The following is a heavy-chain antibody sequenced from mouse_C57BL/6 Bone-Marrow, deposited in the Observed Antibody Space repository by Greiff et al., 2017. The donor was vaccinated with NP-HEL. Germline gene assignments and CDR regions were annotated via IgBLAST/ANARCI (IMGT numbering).Heavy chain of an antibody. CDR3: ARYGYDDAMDY. D-gene: IGHD2-2*01. CDR1: GFTFSSYA. V-gene: IGHV5-4*03. J-gene: IGHJ4*01. Sequence: EVKLVESGGGLVKPGGSLKLSCAASGFTFSSYAMSWVRQTPEKRLEWVATISDGGSYTSYPDNVKGRFTISRDNAKNNLYLQMSHLKSEDTAMYYCARYGYDDAMDYWGQGTSVTVSS. CDR2: ISDGGSYT.